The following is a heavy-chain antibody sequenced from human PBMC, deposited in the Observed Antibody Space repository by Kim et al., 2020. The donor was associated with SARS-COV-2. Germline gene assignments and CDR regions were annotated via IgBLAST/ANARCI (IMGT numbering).Heavy chain of an antibody. V-gene: IGHV5-51*01. J-gene: IGHJ4*02. CDR3: ATHLNRGYSNSPFDY. CDR1: GYSFTNCW. D-gene: IGHD5-18*01. CDR2: IYPGDSDT. Sequence: GESLKISCKGSGYSFTNCWIGWVRQMPGKGLEWMGIIYPGDSDTRYSPSFQGQVTISADKSISTAYLQWSSLKASDTAMYYCATHLNRGYSNSPFDYWGQGTLVTVSS.